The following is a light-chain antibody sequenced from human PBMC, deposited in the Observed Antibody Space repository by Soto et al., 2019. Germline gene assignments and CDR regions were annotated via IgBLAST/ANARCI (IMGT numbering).Light chain of an antibody. CDR1: HCVLYSSNNKNY. J-gene: IGKJ1*01. CDR2: WAS. V-gene: IGKV4-1*01. CDR3: QQYYSTPRK. Sequence: ETIMTPSRGSMAESLGEAATINCKTSHCVLYSSNNKNYLAWYQQKPGQPPKLLIYWASTRESGVPDRFSCSGYGTHSTLTISSLKAEDVPVCSFQQYYSTPRKFRQGTKVDI.